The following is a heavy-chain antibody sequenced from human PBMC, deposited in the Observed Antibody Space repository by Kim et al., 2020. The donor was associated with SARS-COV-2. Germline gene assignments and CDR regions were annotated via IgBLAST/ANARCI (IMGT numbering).Heavy chain of an antibody. V-gene: IGHV1-24*01. D-gene: IGHD6-13*01. CDR1: GYTLTELS. Sequence: ASVKVSCKVSGYTLTELSMHWVRQAPGKGLEWMGGFDPEDGETIYAQKFQGRVTMTEDTSTDTAYMELSSLRSEDTAVYYCATSPALIAAAGTQVFNNWFDPWGQGTLVTVSS. CDR3: ATSPALIAAAGTQVFNNWFDP. CDR2: FDPEDGET. J-gene: IGHJ5*02.